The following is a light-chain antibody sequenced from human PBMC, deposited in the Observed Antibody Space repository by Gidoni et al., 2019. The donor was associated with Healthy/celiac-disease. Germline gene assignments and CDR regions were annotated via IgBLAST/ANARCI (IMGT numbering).Light chain of an antibody. CDR3: QQYGSSPYT. CDR1: QSVSSSY. V-gene: IGKV3D-20*01. J-gene: IGKJ2*01. Sequence: DIVSTQSPATLCLSPGERATLACGASQSVSSSYLAWYQQKPGLPPRLLIYDAPSRATGIPHRFSGSGSGTDFTLTISRLEPEDFAMYYCQQYGSSPYTFGQXTKLEIK. CDR2: DAP.